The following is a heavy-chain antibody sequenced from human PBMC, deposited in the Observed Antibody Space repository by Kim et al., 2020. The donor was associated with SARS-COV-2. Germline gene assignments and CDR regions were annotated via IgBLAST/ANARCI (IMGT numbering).Heavy chain of an antibody. Sequence: GGSLRLSCAASGFTFDDYAMHWVRQAPGKGLEWVSGISWNSGSIGYADSVKGRFTISRDNAKNSLYLQMNSLRAEDTALYYCAKFGDDRSGFSRQAAFDIWGQGTMVTVSS. CDR2: ISWNSGSI. CDR3: AKFGDDRSGFSRQAAFDI. J-gene: IGHJ3*02. D-gene: IGHD3-22*01. V-gene: IGHV3-9*01. CDR1: GFTFDDYA.